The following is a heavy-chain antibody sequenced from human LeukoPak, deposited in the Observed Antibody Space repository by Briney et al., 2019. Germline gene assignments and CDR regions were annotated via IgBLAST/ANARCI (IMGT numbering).Heavy chain of an antibody. J-gene: IGHJ4*02. CDR3: ARAHPEYYDSSGYNPLDF. CDR1: GYRLSYYG. D-gene: IGHD3-22*01. V-gene: IGHV1-18*01. CDR2: INAYTGNT. Sequence: ASVKVSCKASGYRLSYYGISWVRQAPGQGLEWMGWINAYTGNTNYAQKLQGRVTMTTDTSTSTAYMELRSLRSDDTAVYYCARAHPEYYDSSGYNPLDFWGQGTLVTVSS.